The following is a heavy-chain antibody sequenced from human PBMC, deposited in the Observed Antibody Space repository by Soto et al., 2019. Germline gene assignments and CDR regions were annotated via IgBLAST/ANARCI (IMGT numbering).Heavy chain of an antibody. D-gene: IGHD4-17*01. Sequence: SGGSLRLSCAASGFTFSSYAMHWVRQAPGKGLEWVAVMSYDGNNQYFADSVKGRFTISRDNFKNTLYLQMNSLRPEDTAVYYCAKDMKLGGMTTIHYFDSWGQGTQVTVS. CDR3: AKDMKLGGMTTIHYFDS. CDR1: GFTFSSYA. V-gene: IGHV3-30*18. J-gene: IGHJ4*02. CDR2: MSYDGNNQ.